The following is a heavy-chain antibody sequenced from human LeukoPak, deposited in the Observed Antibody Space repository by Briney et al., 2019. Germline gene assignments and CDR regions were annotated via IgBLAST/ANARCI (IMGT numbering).Heavy chain of an antibody. CDR2: IIPIFGTA. J-gene: IGHJ4*02. Sequence: SVKVSCQASGGTFSSYAISWVRQAPGQGLEWMGGIIPIFGTANYAQKFQGRVTITTDESTSTAYMELSSLRSEDTAVYYCARGVSWGAAAAESHDYFDYWGQGTLVTVSS. D-gene: IGHD6-13*01. CDR3: ARGVSWGAAAAESHDYFDY. V-gene: IGHV1-69*05. CDR1: GGTFSSYA.